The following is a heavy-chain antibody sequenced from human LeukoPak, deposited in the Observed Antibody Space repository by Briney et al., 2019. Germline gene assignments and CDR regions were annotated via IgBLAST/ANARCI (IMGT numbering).Heavy chain of an antibody. CDR1: GGSISSGSNY. Sequence: SETLSLTCTVSGGSISSGSNYWSWIRQPAGKGLEWVGRIYTSGCTNYNPSLKSRVTISVDTSKNQFSLKLSSVTAADTAVYYCARETRSGSYYFDYWGQGTLVTVSS. J-gene: IGHJ4*02. D-gene: IGHD1-26*01. CDR3: ARETRSGSYYFDY. V-gene: IGHV4-61*02. CDR2: IYTSGCT.